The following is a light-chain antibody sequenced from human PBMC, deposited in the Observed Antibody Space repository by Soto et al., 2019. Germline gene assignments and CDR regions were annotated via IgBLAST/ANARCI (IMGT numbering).Light chain of an antibody. Sequence: AIRMTQSPSSFSASTGDRVSITCRATQDIGTYLAWYQQIPGKAPKLLIYDASTLQTGVPSRFSGSGSGTDFTLTISYLQSEDIATYYCQQYDNLPLTFGGGTKVEFK. CDR3: QQYDNLPLT. V-gene: IGKV1-8*01. J-gene: IGKJ4*01. CDR1: QDIGTY. CDR2: DAS.